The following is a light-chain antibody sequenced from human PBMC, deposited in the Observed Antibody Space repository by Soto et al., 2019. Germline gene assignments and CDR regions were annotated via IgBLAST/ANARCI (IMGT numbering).Light chain of an antibody. CDR2: GAS. CDR1: QSVSSTF. V-gene: IGKV3-20*01. J-gene: IGKJ1*01. CDR3: QQFDSSVT. Sequence: EIVLTQSPGSLSLSPGERATLSCRASQSVSSTFFAWYQQRPGQAPRLLMYGASSRATGIPERFSGSGSGTDLTLTISSLEPEDFAVYYCQQFDSSVTFGQGTKVEIK.